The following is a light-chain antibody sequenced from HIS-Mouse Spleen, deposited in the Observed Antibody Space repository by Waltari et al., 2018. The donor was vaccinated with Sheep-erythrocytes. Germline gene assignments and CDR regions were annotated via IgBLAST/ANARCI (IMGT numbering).Light chain of an antibody. CDR2: DVS. CDR3: CSYAGSYTWV. CDR1: SSYVGGYNY. Sequence: QSALTQPRSVSGSPGQSVTISCTGTSSYVGGYNYVSWYQQHPGKAPKLMIYDVSKRPSGVPDRFSGSKSGNTASLTISGLQAEDEADYYCCSYAGSYTWVFGGGTK. J-gene: IGLJ3*02. V-gene: IGLV2-11*01.